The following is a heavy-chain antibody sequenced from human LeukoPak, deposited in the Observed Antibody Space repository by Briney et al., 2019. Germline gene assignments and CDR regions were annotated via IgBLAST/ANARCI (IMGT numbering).Heavy chain of an antibody. D-gene: IGHD4-23*01. CDR3: ARAPHYGGNSWYY. Sequence: PSETLSLTCAVYGGSFSGYYWSWIRQPPGKGLEWIGEINHSGSTNYNLSLKSRVTISVDTSKNQFSLKLSSVTAADTAVYYCARAPHYGGNSWYYWGQGTLVTVSS. V-gene: IGHV4-34*01. J-gene: IGHJ4*02. CDR1: GGSFSGYY. CDR2: INHSGST.